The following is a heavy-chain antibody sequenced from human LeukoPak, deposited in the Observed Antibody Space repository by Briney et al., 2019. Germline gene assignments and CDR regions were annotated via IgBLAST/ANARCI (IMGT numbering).Heavy chain of an antibody. Sequence: PGGSLRLSCAASGFTFSSYGMHWVRQAPGKGLEWVAVIWYDGSNKYYADSVKGRFTISRDNSKNTLYLQMNSLRAEDTAVYYCAREAETGYSSSWYEYYFDYWGQGTLVTVSS. CDR1: GFTFSSYG. D-gene: IGHD6-13*01. CDR2: IWYDGSNK. CDR3: AREAETGYSSSWYEYYFDY. J-gene: IGHJ4*02. V-gene: IGHV3-33*01.